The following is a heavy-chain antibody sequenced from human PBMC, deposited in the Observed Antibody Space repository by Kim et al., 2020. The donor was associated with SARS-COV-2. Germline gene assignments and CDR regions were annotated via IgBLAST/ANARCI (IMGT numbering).Heavy chain of an antibody. V-gene: IGHV3-9*01. Sequence: GGSLRLSCAASGFTFDDYAMHWVRQAPGKGLEWVSGISWNSGSIGYADSVKGRFTISRDNAKNSLYLQMNSLRAEDTALYYCAKDIRRYSYELHGYYYYGMDVSGQGTTVTVSS. J-gene: IGHJ6*02. D-gene: IGHD5-18*01. CDR1: GFTFDDYA. CDR3: AKDIRRYSYELHGYYYYGMDV. CDR2: ISWNSGSI.